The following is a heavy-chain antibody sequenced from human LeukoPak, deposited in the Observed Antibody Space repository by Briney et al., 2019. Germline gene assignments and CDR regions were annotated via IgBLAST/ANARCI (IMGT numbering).Heavy chain of an antibody. D-gene: IGHD2-15*01. J-gene: IGHJ5*02. V-gene: IGHV4-59*01. CDR3: ARKTGGGGSPWFDP. CDR1: GGSISRYY. CDR2: IYYSGST. Sequence: PSETLSLTCTVAGGSISRYYWSWIRQPPGKGLEWIGYIYYSGSTNYNPSLKSRVTISVDTSKNQFSLKLSSVTAADTAVYYCARKTGGGGSPWFDPWGQGTLVTVSS.